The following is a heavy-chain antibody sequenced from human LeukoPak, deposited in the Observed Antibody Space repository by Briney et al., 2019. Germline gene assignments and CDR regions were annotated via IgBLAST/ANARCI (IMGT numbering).Heavy chain of an antibody. CDR3: ARGLGYGTDY. V-gene: IGHV4-30-2*01. CDR1: GGSISSGGYY. CDR2: INHSGST. Sequence: SQTLSLTCTVSGGSISSGGYYWSWIRQPPGKGLEWIGEINHSGSTNYNPSLKSRVTISVDTSKNQFSLKLSSVTAADTAVYYCARGLGYGTDYWGQGTLVTVSS. J-gene: IGHJ4*02. D-gene: IGHD3-16*01.